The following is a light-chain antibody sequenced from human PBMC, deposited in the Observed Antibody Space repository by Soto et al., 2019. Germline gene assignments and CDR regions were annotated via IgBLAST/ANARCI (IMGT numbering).Light chain of an antibody. V-gene: IGKV1-39*01. CDR1: QSISSY. CDR3: QQYNRWPPLT. CDR2: AAS. Sequence: DIQMTQSPSSLSASVGDRVTITCRASQSISSYLNWYQQKPGKAPKLLIYAASSLQSGVPSRFSGSGSGTEFTLTISSLQSEDSAVYYCQQYNRWPPLTFGGGTQVEIK. J-gene: IGKJ4*01.